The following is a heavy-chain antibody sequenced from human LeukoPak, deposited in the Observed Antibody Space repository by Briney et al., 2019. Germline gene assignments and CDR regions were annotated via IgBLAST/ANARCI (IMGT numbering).Heavy chain of an antibody. D-gene: IGHD6-13*01. CDR3: ANRQGYSGSWYYYYFDY. Sequence: HTGGSLRLSCAASGFTVSSNYMSWVRQAPGKGLEWVSAISSSGDSTYYADSVKGRFTISRDNSKNTLYLQMNSLRAEDTAVYYCANRQGYSGSWYYYYFDYWGQGTLVTASS. J-gene: IGHJ4*02. CDR2: ISSSGDST. CDR1: GFTVSSNY. V-gene: IGHV3-23*01.